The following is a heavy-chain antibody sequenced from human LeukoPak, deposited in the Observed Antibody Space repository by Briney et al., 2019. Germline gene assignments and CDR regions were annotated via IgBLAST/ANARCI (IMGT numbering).Heavy chain of an antibody. V-gene: IGHV3-48*02. J-gene: IGHJ4*02. Sequence: GGSLRLSCAAFGFTFSSYSMNWVRQAPGKGLEWVSCISSSSSTIYYADSVKGRFTISRDNAKNSLYLQMNSLRDEDTAVYYCAREGSYSSSWYLDYWGQGTLVTVSS. CDR1: GFTFSSYS. D-gene: IGHD6-13*01. CDR2: ISSSSSTI. CDR3: AREGSYSSSWYLDY.